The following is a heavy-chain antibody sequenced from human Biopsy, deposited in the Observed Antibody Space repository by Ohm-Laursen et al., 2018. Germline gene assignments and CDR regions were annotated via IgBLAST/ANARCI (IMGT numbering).Heavy chain of an antibody. CDR1: GATFSNYA. CDR3: ARSFGVVINFEHNWFDP. D-gene: IGHD3-3*01. V-gene: IGHV1-69*06. CDR2: INPMFGTA. Sequence: SVKVSCKASGATFSNYAINWLRQAPGQGLEWMGGINPMFGTAKYAQRFQGRVTIAADKSTSTADMELSSLRSGDTAVYYCARSFGVVINFEHNWFDPWGQGTLVTVSS. J-gene: IGHJ5*02.